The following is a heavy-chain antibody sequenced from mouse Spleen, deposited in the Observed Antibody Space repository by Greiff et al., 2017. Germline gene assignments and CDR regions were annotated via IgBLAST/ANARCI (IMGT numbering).Heavy chain of an antibody. J-gene: IGHJ1*03. CDR2: IYPYNGVS. D-gene: IGHD2-4*01. Sequence: VQLKESGPELVKPGASVKISCKASGYSFTGYYMHWVKQSHGNILDWIGYIYPYNGVSSYNQKFKGKATLTVDKSSSTAYMELRSLTSEDSAVYYCARSPGLGGWYFDVWGTGTTVTVSS. CDR3: ARSPGLGGWYFDV. CDR1: GYSFTGYY. V-gene: IGHV1-31*01.